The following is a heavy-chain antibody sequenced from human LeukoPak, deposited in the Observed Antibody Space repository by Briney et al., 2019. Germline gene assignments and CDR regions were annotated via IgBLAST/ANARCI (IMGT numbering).Heavy chain of an antibody. CDR3: ARAPITSPFYFDY. D-gene: IGHD2-2*01. CDR1: GFAFDEHG. CDR2: INWSGGST. Sequence: GGSLRLSCTASGFAFDEHGMSWVRQVPGKGLEWVSGINWSGGSTGYADPLRGRFTISRDNAKNSLYLQMDSLRAEDTALYYCARAPITSPFYFDYWGQGALVTVSS. J-gene: IGHJ4*02. V-gene: IGHV3-20*04.